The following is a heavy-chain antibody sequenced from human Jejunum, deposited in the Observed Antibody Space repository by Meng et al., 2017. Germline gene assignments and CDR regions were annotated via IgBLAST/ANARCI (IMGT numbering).Heavy chain of an antibody. D-gene: IGHD3-9*01. CDR3: ARKDYDIVAGYNWFDP. V-gene: IGHV4-39*01. J-gene: IGHJ5*02. Sequence: QLQLQESGPGRVKPSETLSLTCTVSGGSISSSSHFWGWIRQPPWKGLEWIGSMSSSGSTFYNPSLKSRVTMSVDTSKNQFSLKLSSVTAADTAIYYCARKDYDIVAGYNWFDPWGQGTLVTVSS. CDR1: GGSISSSSHF. CDR2: MSSSGST.